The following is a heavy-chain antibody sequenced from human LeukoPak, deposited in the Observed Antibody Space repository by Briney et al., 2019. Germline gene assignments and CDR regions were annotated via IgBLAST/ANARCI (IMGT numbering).Heavy chain of an antibody. D-gene: IGHD2-15*01. CDR3: AKDIGYCSGGSCYYYYGMDV. V-gene: IGHV3-9*01. CDR2: ISWNSGSI. J-gene: IGHJ6*02. CDR1: GFTFDDYA. Sequence: PGRSLRLSCAASGFTFDDYAMHWVRRAPGKGLEWVSGISWNSGSIGYADSVKGRFTISRDNAKNSLYLQMNSLRAEDTALYYCAKDIGYCSGGSCYYYYGMDVWGQGTTVTVSS.